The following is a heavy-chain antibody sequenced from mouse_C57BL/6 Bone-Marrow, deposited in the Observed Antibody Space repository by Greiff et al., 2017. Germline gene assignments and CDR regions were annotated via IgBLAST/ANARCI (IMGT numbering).Heavy chain of an antibody. CDR1: GYTFTSYW. D-gene: IGHD1-1*01. CDR3: ARDYLVYYAKDY. J-gene: IGHJ4*01. Sequence: QVQLQQPGAELAKPGASVKLSCKASGYTFTSYWMHWVKQRPGQGLEWIGMIHPNSGSTTYNEKFKSKATLTVVKSSSTAYMQLSSLTSEDSAVYYCARDYLVYYAKDYWGQGTSVTVSS. CDR2: IHPNSGST. V-gene: IGHV1-64*01.